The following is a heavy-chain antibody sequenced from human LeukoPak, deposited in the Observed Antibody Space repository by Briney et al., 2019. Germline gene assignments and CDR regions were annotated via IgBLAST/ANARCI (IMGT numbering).Heavy chain of an antibody. D-gene: IGHD3-10*01. CDR2: INHSGST. V-gene: IGHV4-34*01. J-gene: IGHJ4*02. CDR1: GGSFSGYY. CDR3: ARGPTVLGDY. Sequence: SETLSLTCAVYGGSFSGYYWSWIRQPPGKGLEWIGEINHSGSTNYNPSLKSRVTISVDTSKNQFSLKLGSVTAADTAVYYCARGPTVLGDYWGQGTLVTVSS.